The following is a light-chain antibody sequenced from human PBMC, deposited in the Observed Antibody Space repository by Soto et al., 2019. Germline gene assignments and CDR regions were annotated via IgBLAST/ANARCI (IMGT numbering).Light chain of an antibody. CDR3: SSYTGSTTLV. J-gene: IGLJ2*01. CDR1: WTDIGTYNY. CDR2: DVS. V-gene: IGLV2-14*01. Sequence: QSALTQPASVSGSPGQSITISCTGSWTDIGTYNYVSWYQQYPGKAPKLIIYDVSYRPSGISHRVSGSKSGNTASLTISGLQGEDDGYYYCSSYTGSTTLVFGGGTKLTVL.